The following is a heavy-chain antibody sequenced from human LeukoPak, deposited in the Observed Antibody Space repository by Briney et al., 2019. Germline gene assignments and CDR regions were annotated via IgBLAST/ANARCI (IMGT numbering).Heavy chain of an antibody. D-gene: IGHD5-18*01. Sequence: GESLKISCKGSGYNFLGYWISWVRQMPGKGLEWMGTIDPNDSYTNYSPSFQGHVTISVDKSISSAYLQWNSLKASDTAMYYCARHAYTYGSFQFYVVFWGQGTLVTVSS. J-gene: IGHJ4*02. CDR2: IDPNDSYT. CDR1: GYNFLGYW. V-gene: IGHV5-10-1*01. CDR3: ARHAYTYGSFQFYVVF.